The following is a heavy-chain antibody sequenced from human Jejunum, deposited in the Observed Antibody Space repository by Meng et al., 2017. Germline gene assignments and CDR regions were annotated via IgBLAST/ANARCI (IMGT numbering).Heavy chain of an antibody. J-gene: IGHJ4*02. V-gene: IGHV4-61*02. CDR1: GGSISSGSYY. Sequence: LRLSCSVSGGSISSGSYYWSWLRQPAGKGLEWIGRIYTSGITNYNPSLESRVTMSLDMSSNQFSLRLNSVTAADTAVYYCATSTYYFDNSGYMTFEFWGQGTPVTVSS. D-gene: IGHD3-22*01. CDR2: IYTSGIT. CDR3: ATSTYYFDNSGYMTFEF.